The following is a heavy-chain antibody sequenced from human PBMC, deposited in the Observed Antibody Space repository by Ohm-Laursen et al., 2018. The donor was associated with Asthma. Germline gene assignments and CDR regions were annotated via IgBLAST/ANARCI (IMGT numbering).Heavy chain of an antibody. D-gene: IGHD3-22*01. Sequence: SSVKVSCKASGGTFSSYAITWVRQAPGQGLEWMGGIMGMFGTTNYAQKFQGRVTITADESRSTAYMELSSLRSEDTAVYYCARGETYYYDSSGYWGQGTLVTVSS. CDR3: ARGETYYYDSSGY. V-gene: IGHV1-69*01. CDR2: IMGMFGTT. CDR1: GGTFSSYA. J-gene: IGHJ4*02.